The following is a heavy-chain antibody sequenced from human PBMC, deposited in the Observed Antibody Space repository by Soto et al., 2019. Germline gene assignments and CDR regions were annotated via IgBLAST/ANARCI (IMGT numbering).Heavy chain of an antibody. D-gene: IGHD1-7*01. V-gene: IGHV3-13*01. CDR3: ARDGIGGTAFRGFLDY. CDR2: IGTAGDT. J-gene: IGHJ4*02. CDR1: GFTFSSYD. Sequence: PGGSLRLSCAASGFTFSSYDMHWVRQATGKGLEWVSAIGTAGDTYYPGSVKGRFTISRDNAKNSLYLQMKSLRAEDTAVYYCARDGIGGTAFRGFLDYWGQGTLVTVSS.